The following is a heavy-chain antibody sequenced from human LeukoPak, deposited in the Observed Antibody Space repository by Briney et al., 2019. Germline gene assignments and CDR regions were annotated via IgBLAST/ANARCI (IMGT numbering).Heavy chain of an antibody. D-gene: IGHD6-19*01. Sequence: ASVKVSCKASGYTFTSYGIIWVRQAPGQGLEWMGWISAYNGNTNYAQKLQGRVTMTTDTSTSTAYMELRSLRSDDTAVYYCARRDSSGWRNWFDPWGQGTLVTVSS. CDR1: GYTFTSYG. J-gene: IGHJ5*02. CDR3: ARRDSSGWRNWFDP. V-gene: IGHV1-18*01. CDR2: ISAYNGNT.